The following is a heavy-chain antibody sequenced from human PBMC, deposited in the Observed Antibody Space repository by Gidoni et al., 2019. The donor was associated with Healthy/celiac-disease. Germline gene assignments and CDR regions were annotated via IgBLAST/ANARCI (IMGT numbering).Heavy chain of an antibody. CDR1: GFTFSSYD. J-gene: IGHJ6*02. V-gene: IGHV3-23*01. D-gene: IGHD2-21*02. Sequence: EVQLLESGGGLVQPGGSLRLSCAASGFTFSSYDMSLVRQAPGKGLEWVSAISGSGGSTYYADSVKGRFTISRDNSKNTLYLQMNSLRAEDTAVYYCAKLGCGGDCYNRNYYYYGMDVWGQGTTVTVSS. CDR2: ISGSGGST. CDR3: AKLGCGGDCYNRNYYYYGMDV.